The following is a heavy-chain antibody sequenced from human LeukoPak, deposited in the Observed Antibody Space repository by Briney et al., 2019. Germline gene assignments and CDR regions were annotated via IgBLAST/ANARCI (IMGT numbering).Heavy chain of an antibody. J-gene: IGHJ6*03. CDR2: IRNKAYGGTT. D-gene: IGHD5-24*01. CDR1: GFTFGDYA. V-gene: IGHV3-49*04. Sequence: GGSLRLSCTTSGFTFGDYAMSWVRQAPGKGLEWVGFIRNKAYGGTTQFAASVKGRFTIPRDDSKSIAYLQMNSLKTEDTAVYYCTRGRDGYSLNYYYYMDVWGKGTTVTVSS. CDR3: TRGRDGYSLNYYYYMDV.